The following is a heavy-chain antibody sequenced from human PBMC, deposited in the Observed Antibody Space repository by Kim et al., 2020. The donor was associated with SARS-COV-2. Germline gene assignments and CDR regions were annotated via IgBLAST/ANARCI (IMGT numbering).Heavy chain of an antibody. D-gene: IGHD3-9*01. CDR2: P. CDR3: ARDAWLSPFDY. V-gene: IGHV4-30-2*05. Sequence: PHFNSSLKSRVSLSIDTSNNQFSLKLSSATAADTAVYYCARDAWLSPFDYWGQGILVTVTS. J-gene: IGHJ4*01.